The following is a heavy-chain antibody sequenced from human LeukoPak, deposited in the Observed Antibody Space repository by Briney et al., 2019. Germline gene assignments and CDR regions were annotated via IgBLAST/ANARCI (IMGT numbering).Heavy chain of an antibody. CDR1: GHTFTGYY. CDR3: ARDHPLPYCGVSDY. CDR2: INPNSRGT. V-gene: IGHV1-2*02. Sequence: AASVTVSCKASGHTFTGYYMHWVRQAPGQGREWMGWINPNSRGTNYGQKFQVRVTITRDTSISTAYIELSRLRSDDTSVYYCARDHPLPYCGVSDYCGQGTLVSVSS. J-gene: IGHJ4*02. D-gene: IGHD2-21*01.